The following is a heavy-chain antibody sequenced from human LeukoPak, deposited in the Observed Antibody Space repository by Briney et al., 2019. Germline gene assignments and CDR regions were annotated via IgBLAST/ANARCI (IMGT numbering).Heavy chain of an antibody. J-gene: IGHJ4*02. Sequence: SETLSLTCTVSGGSISSYYWSWIRQPPGKGLEWIGYIYYSGSTNYNPSLKSRVTISVDTSKNQFSLKLSSVTAADTAVYYCARGGYSCDYWGQGTLVTVSS. CDR1: GGSISSYY. D-gene: IGHD5-18*01. V-gene: IGHV4-59*01. CDR2: IYYSGST. CDR3: ARGGYSCDY.